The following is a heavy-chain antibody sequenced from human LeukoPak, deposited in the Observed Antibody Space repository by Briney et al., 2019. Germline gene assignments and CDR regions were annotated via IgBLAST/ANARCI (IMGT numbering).Heavy chain of an antibody. CDR3: ARGVVDSSGYYDAFDI. J-gene: IGHJ3*02. CDR1: GYTFTGYY. Sequence: ASVKVSCKASGYTFTGYYMHWVRQAPGQGLEWMGWINPNSGGTNYAQKFQGRVTMTRDTSISTAYMELSSLRSEDTAVYYCARGVVDSSGYYDAFDIWGQGTMVTVSS. CDR2: INPNSGGT. V-gene: IGHV1-2*02. D-gene: IGHD3-22*01.